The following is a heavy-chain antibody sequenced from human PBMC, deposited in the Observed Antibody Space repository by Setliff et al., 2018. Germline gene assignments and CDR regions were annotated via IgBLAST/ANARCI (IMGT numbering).Heavy chain of an antibody. CDR1: GGSISSSNYY. J-gene: IGHJ3*02. CDR3: ARGGSSGWYGGAFDM. CDR2: IYNSGST. D-gene: IGHD6-19*01. V-gene: IGHV4-39*02. Sequence: SETLSLTCTVSGGSISSSNYYWGWIRQPPGKGLEWIGNIYNSGSTYYNPSLKSRVTMSVDTPKNHFSLKPTSVTAADTALYYCARGGSSGWYGGAFDMWGQGTMVTVSS.